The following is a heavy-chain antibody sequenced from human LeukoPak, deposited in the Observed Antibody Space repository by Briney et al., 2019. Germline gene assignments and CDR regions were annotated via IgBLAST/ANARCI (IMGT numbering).Heavy chain of an antibody. CDR2: IWYDGGNK. D-gene: IGHD2-2*01. Sequence: GGSLRLSCAASGFTFTSYGMHGVRQAPGKGLEWVALIWYDGGNKHYADSVKGRFTISRDSSKNTVYLQMNSLRAEDTAVYYCAQGYLMPATLLMDLWGQGTRLPV. CDR1: GFTFTSYG. J-gene: IGHJ5*02. CDR3: AQGYLMPATLLMDL. V-gene: IGHV3-33*08.